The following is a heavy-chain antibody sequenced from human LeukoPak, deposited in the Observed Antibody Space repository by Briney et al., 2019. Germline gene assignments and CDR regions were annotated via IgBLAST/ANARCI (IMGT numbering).Heavy chain of an antibody. CDR3: VRVPPGTTIYAY. V-gene: IGHV1-69*05. CDR1: GGTFSSYA. J-gene: IGHJ4*02. D-gene: IGHD1-14*01. Sequence: SVKVSCKASGGTFSSYAISWVRQAPGQGLEWMGGIIPIFGTANYAQKFQGRVTMTRNTSIGTAYMELSSLRSEDTAIYYCVRVPPGTTIYAYWGQGTLVTVSS. CDR2: IIPIFGTA.